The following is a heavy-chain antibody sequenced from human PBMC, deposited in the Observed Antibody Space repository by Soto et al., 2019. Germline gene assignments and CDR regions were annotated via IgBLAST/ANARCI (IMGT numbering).Heavy chain of an antibody. V-gene: IGHV3-9*01. CDR1: GFTFDDFA. CDR3: TRGGPDVLCGGGRCYFDY. CDR2: ITWNSNVI. J-gene: IGHJ4*02. Sequence: EVQLVESGGGLVQPGRSLRLSCAASGFTFDDFAMHWVRRVPGKGLEWVSSITWNSNVIGYADSVKGRFTISRDNAKNSLYLQMNSLRPEDTAFYYCTRGGPDVLCGGGRCYFDYWGQGTLFTFSS. D-gene: IGHD2-15*01.